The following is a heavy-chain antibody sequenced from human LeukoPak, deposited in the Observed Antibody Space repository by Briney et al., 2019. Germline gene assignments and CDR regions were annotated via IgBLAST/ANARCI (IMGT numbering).Heavy chain of an antibody. Sequence: SETLSLTCAVYGGSFSGYYWSWIRQPPGKGLEWIGEINHSGSTNYNPSLKSRVTISVDTSKNQFSLKLSSVTAADTAVYYCARVVPLNPYQLLIQGYYYYMDVWGKGTTVTVSS. D-gene: IGHD2-2*01. CDR1: GGSFSGYY. CDR2: INHSGST. CDR3: ARVVPLNPYQLLIQGYYYYMDV. V-gene: IGHV4-34*01. J-gene: IGHJ6*03.